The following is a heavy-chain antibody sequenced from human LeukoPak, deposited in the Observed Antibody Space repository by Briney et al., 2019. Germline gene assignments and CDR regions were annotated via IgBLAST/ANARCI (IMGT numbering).Heavy chain of an antibody. V-gene: IGHV4-34*01. J-gene: IGHJ3*02. CDR3: ARGRGYNAFDI. CDR1: GGSFSGYY. D-gene: IGHD5-18*01. CDR2: INHSGNT. Sequence: PSETLSLTCAVYGGSFSGYYWSWIRQPPGKGLEWIGEINHSGNTNDNTSLKSRVTISVDTSKNQFSLELSSVTAADTAVYYCARGRGYNAFDIWGQGTMVTVSS.